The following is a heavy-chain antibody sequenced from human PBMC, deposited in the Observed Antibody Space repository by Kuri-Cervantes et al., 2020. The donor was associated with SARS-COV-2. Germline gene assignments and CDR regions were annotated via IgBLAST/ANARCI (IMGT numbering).Heavy chain of an antibody. D-gene: IGHD3-16*01. CDR1: GCTFSSYS. Sequence: GGSLRLSCAASGCTFSSYSMNWVRQAPGKGLEWVSSISSSSYISYADSMKGRFTISRDNAKNSLYLQMNSLRAEDTAVHYCARGNYVMYSRWPTAPSDYWGQGTLVTVSS. CDR2: ISSSSYI. V-gene: IGHV3-21*01. J-gene: IGHJ4*02. CDR3: ARGNYVMYSRWPTAPSDY.